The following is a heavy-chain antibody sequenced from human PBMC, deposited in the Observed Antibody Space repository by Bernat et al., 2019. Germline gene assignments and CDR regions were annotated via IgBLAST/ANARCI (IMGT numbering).Heavy chain of an antibody. CDR3: ASNGITVVGTGGDY. D-gene: IGHD6-19*01. Sequence: EVQLVESGGGVVRPGGSLRLSCAASGFVFKDYAMSWVRQAPGKGPEWVSGINWNGASAGYADSGRGRFTISRDNAKNTLFLQMYSLRAEDTAVYYCASNGITVVGTGGDYWGQGTLVTVSA. J-gene: IGHJ4*02. CDR2: INWNGASA. V-gene: IGHV3-20*04. CDR1: GFVFKDYA.